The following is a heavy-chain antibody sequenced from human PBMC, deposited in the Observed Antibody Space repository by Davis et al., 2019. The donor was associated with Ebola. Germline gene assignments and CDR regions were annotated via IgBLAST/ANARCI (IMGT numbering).Heavy chain of an antibody. Sequence: KVSCKGSGNSFTSYWIGWVRQKPGKGLEWMGIIYTGDSDTRYSPSFRGQVTISADKSITTAYLQWSSLKASDSGMYYCASLRRTITGMDDGFDIWGEGTMVTVSS. CDR1: GNSFTSYW. V-gene: IGHV5-51*01. J-gene: IGHJ3*02. CDR3: ASLRRTITGMDDGFDI. CDR2: IYTGDSDT. D-gene: IGHD2-8*02.